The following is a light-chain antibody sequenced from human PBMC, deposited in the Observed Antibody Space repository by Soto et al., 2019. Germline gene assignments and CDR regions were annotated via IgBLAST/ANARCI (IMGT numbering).Light chain of an antibody. V-gene: IGKV3-20*01. CDR3: QQYSSSPYS. CDR2: GSS. J-gene: IGKJ2*03. CDR1: QTVSSSF. Sequence: ENVLTQSPDTLSLSPGDRATLSCRASQTVSSSFLAWYQQKPGQAPRLLIYGSSSRASGIPDRFSGSGSGTDFTLTISRLEPEDSAVYYCQQYSSSPYSFGQGTKLEIK.